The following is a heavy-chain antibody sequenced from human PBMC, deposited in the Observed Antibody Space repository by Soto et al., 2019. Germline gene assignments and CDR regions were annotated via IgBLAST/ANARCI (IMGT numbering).Heavy chain of an antibody. Sequence: EVQLVESGGGLAKPGGSLRLSCAASGFTLSSHWMHWVRQAPGKGLVWVSRINRDGSTINYDDSVRGRYTISRDNAKNTLSLQMNCLRAEDTAVYYCARVADCTYSSNCNGRAAVDMWGQGTMVTVSS. D-gene: IGHD6-13*01. CDR1: GFTLSSHW. CDR2: INRDGSTI. CDR3: ARVADCTYSSNCNGRAAVDM. J-gene: IGHJ3*02. V-gene: IGHV3-74*01.